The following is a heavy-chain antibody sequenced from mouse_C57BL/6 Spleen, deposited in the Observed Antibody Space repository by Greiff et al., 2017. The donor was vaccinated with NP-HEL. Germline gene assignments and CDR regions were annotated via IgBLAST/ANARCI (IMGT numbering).Heavy chain of an antibody. Sequence: EVQVVESGGGLVKPGGSLKLSCAASGFTFSSYAMSWVRQTPEKRLEWVATISDGGSYTYYPDNVKGRFTISRDNAKNNLYLQMSHLKSEDTAMYYCARAPFYGNYAMDYWGQGTSVTVSS. D-gene: IGHD2-10*01. CDR2: ISDGGSYT. CDR3: ARAPFYGNYAMDY. V-gene: IGHV5-4*01. J-gene: IGHJ4*01. CDR1: GFTFSSYA.